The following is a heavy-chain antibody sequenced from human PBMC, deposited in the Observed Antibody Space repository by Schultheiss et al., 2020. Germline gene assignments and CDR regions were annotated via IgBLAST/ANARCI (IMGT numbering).Heavy chain of an antibody. CDR3: AREPPDPTGVGYYYYYMDV. V-gene: IGHV4-59*12. J-gene: IGHJ6*03. CDR1: GGSISSYY. D-gene: IGHD3-10*01. CDR2: IYYSGST. Sequence: SETLSLTCTVSGGSISSYYWSWIRQPPGKGLEWIGYIYYSGSTYYNPSLKSRVTISVDTSKNQFSLQLNSVTPEDTAVYYCAREPPDPTGVGYYYYYMDVWGKGTTVTVSS.